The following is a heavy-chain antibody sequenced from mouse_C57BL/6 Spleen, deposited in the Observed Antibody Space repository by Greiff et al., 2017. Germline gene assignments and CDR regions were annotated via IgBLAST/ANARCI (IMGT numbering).Heavy chain of an antibody. CDR1: GYTFTSYW. CDR3: AKLTGTLRYFDV. Sequence: VQLQQPGAELVKPGASVKLSCKASGYTFTSYWMHWVKQRPGQGLEWIGMIHPNSGSTNYNEKFKSKATLTVDKSSSTAYMQLSSLTSEDSAVYYCAKLTGTLRYFDVWGTGTTVTVSS. V-gene: IGHV1-64*01. D-gene: IGHD4-1*01. J-gene: IGHJ1*03. CDR2: IHPNSGST.